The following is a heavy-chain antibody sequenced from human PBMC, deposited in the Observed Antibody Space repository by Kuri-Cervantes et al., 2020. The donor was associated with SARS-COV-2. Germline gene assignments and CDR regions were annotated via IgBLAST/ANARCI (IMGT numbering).Heavy chain of an antibody. CDR3: ARTTYGSGSYWDDAFDI. Sequence: GGSLRLSCAASGFTFSSYWMSWVRQAPGKGLEWVANIKQDGSEKYYVDSVKGRFTISRDNAKNSLYPQMNSLRAEDTAVYYCARTTYGSGSYWDDAFDIWGQGTMVTVSS. J-gene: IGHJ3*02. V-gene: IGHV3-7*01. CDR2: IKQDGSEK. D-gene: IGHD3-10*01. CDR1: GFTFSSYW.